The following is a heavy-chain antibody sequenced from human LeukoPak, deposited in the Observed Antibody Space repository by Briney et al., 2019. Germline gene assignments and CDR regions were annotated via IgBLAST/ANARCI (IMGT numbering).Heavy chain of an antibody. CDR2: INHSGST. CDR3: ARGPEFWSGYYPPWGQPKGEFDY. J-gene: IGHJ4*02. D-gene: IGHD3-3*01. V-gene: IGHV4-34*01. Sequence: SETLSLTCAVYGGSFSGYYWSWIRQPPGKGLEWIGEINHSGSTNYNPSLKSRVTISVDTSKNQFSLKLGSVTAADTAVYYCARGPEFWSGYYPPWGQPKGEFDYWGQGTLATVSS. CDR1: GGSFSGYY.